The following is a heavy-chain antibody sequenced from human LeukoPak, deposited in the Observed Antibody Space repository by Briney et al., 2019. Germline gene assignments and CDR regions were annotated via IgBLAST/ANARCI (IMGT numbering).Heavy chain of an antibody. CDR2: INHSGST. D-gene: IGHD5-12*01. V-gene: IGHV4-34*01. Sequence: PSETLSLTCAVYGGSFSGYYWSWIRQPPGKGLEWIGEINHSGSTNYNPSLKSRVTISVDTSKNQFSLKLSSVTAADTAVYYCARGGGYIGPIASLTPGFDYWGQGTLVTVSS. CDR3: ARGGGYIGPIASLTPGFDY. CDR1: GGSFSGYY. J-gene: IGHJ4*02.